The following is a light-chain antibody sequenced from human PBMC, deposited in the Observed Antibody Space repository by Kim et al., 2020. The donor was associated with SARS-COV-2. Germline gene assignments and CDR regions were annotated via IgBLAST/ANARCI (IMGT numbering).Light chain of an antibody. V-gene: IGLV2-23*02. CDR2: EVK. CDR1: NSDVGTLNL. J-gene: IGLJ1*01. CDR3: CSYAGSRTYV. Sequence: GQTIPISCTGTNSDVGTLNLVSWYQHHAGKAPKVLIYEVKNRPSGISSRFSGSKSGNTASLTISGLQAEDEADYYCCSYAGSRTYVFGTGTKVTVL.